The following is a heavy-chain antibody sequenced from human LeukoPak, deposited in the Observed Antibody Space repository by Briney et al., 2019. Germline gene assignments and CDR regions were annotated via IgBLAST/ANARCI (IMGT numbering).Heavy chain of an antibody. CDR3: AKDSRYHDSSGLNWFDP. Sequence: GGSLRLSCAASGFTFSSYAMSWVRQAPGKGLEWVSAISGSGGSTYYADSVKGRFTISRDNSKNTLYLQMNSLRAEDTAVYYCAKDSRYHDSSGLNWFDPWGQGTLVTVSS. J-gene: IGHJ5*02. CDR1: GFTFSSYA. CDR2: ISGSGGST. V-gene: IGHV3-23*01. D-gene: IGHD3-22*01.